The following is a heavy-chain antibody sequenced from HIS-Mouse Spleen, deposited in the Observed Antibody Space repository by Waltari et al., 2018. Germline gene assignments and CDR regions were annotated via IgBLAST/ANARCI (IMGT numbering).Heavy chain of an antibody. CDR3: ARIGSHRRGYSYGYWFDP. J-gene: IGHJ5*02. Sequence: QVQLVQSGAEVEKPGASVKVSCKASGYTFHGYATNGVRRATGQRLECMGWMNPNSGNTGYAQKFQGRVTMTRNTSISTAYMELSSLRSEDTAVYYCARIGSHRRGYSYGYWFDPWGQGTLVTVSS. CDR2: MNPNSGNT. CDR1: GYTFHGYA. D-gene: IGHD5-18*01. V-gene: IGHV1-8*01.